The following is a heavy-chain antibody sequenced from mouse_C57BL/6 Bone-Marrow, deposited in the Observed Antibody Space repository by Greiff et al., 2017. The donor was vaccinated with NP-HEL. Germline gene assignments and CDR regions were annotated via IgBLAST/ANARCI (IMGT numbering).Heavy chain of an antibody. V-gene: IGHV1-82*01. D-gene: IGHD2-1*01. Sequence: VNVVESGPELVKPGASVKISCKASGYAFSSSWMNWVKQRPGKGLEWIGRIYPGDGDTNYNGKFKGKATLTADKSSSTAYMQLSSLTSEDSAVYFCANGNYYFDYWGQGTTLTVSS. CDR3: ANGNYYFDY. J-gene: IGHJ2*01. CDR1: GYAFSSSW. CDR2: IYPGDGDT.